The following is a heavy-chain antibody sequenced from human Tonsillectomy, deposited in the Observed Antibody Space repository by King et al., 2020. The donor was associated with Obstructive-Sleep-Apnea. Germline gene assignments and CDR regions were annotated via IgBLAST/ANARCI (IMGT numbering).Heavy chain of an antibody. CDR1: GFTFDDYA. CDR2: ISWNSDSI. D-gene: IGHD5/OR15-5a*01. Sequence: VQLVESGGGLVQPGRSLRLSCAASGFTFDDYAMHWVRQAPGKGPDWVSGISWNSDSIHYADSVRGRFTISRDNAKNSLYLQLNGLKTEDTALYHCAKDRFSTIWGTFDIWGQGTMVTVSS. CDR3: AKDRFSTIWGTFDI. V-gene: IGHV3-9*01. J-gene: IGHJ3*02.